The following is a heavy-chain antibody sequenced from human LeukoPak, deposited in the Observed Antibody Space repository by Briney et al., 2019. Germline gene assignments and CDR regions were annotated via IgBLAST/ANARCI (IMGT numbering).Heavy chain of an antibody. CDR1: GGSISGYY. CDR3: ARGVGSGWSDY. V-gene: IGHV4-59*01. Sequence: PPETLSLTCTVSGGSISGYYWTWIRQPPGKGLEWIGYIHSSGSTNYTPSLKSRVTMSIDTSKNQFSLMLSSVTAADTAMYYCARGVGSGWSDYWGQGTLVTVSS. J-gene: IGHJ4*02. D-gene: IGHD6-19*01. CDR2: IHSSGST.